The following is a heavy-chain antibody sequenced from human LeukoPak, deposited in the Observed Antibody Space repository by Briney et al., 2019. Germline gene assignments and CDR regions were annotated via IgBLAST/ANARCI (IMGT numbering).Heavy chain of an antibody. D-gene: IGHD6-13*01. Sequence: QPGRSLCLSCAASGFTFSSYAMSWVRQAPGKGLEWVSAISGSGGSTYYADSVKGRFTISRDNSKNTLYLQMNSLRAEDTAVYCCEHIISSWPAHCGQRTLVSVSS. V-gene: IGHV3-23*01. CDR3: EHIISSWPAH. J-gene: IGHJ1*01. CDR2: ISGSGGST. CDR1: GFTFSSYA.